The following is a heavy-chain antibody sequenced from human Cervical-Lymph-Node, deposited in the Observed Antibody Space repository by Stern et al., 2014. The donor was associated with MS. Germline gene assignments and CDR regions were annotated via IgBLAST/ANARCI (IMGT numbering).Heavy chain of an antibody. CDR2: IYYSGST. Sequence: VQLLESGPGLVKPSETLSLTCTVSGGSVSSGSYYWSWIRQPPGKGLEWIGYIYYSGSTNYNPSLKSRVTISVDTSKNQFSLKLSSVTAADTAVYYCARAPGSYYYYYGMDVWGQGTTVTVSS. J-gene: IGHJ6*02. D-gene: IGHD3-10*01. CDR1: GGSVSSGSYY. V-gene: IGHV4-61*01. CDR3: ARAPGSYYYYYGMDV.